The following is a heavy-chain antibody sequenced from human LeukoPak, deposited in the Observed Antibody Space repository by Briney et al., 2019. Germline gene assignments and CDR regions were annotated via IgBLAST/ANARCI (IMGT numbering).Heavy chain of an antibody. CDR1: GGSIRSYY. D-gene: IGHD5-18*01. V-gene: IGHV4-59*08. Sequence: SETLSLTCTVSGGSIRSYYWSWIRQTPGKGLEWIGYIDDSGNTSYNPSLKSRVTITGDTSKNQFSLKLSSVTAADTAVYYCAGGERGYSYGPLDFWGQGTLVTVSS. J-gene: IGHJ4*02. CDR3: AGGERGYSYGPLDF. CDR2: IDDSGNT.